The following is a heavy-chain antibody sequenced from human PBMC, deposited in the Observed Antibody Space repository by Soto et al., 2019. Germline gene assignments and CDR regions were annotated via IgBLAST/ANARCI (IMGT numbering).Heavy chain of an antibody. Sequence: PWGSLRLSCAASGFTFIDYYIIWIRHSAGKGLEWLSYISSSSSYTNYADSVKGRFTISRDNAKNSLFLQMNSLRADDTAVYYCARDLSSSSTNYFDSWGQGTLVTVSS. J-gene: IGHJ4*02. CDR2: ISSSSSYT. CDR1: GFTFIDYY. V-gene: IGHV3-11*06. CDR3: ARDLSSSSTNYFDS.